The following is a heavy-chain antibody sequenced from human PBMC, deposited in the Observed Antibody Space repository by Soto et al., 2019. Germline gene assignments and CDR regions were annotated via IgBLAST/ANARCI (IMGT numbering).Heavy chain of an antibody. J-gene: IGHJ4*02. Sequence: EVHLVESGGDLVQPGGSLRLTCAVSGFNFNTYWMSWVRQAPGKGLEWVTNMNHDGSLIYYLDSVKGRFTIARDNAKNLLFLQITALRAEYTAVYYGAKYSWDYSFENWGQGTLVTVSS. V-gene: IGHV3-7*02. CDR2: MNHDGSLI. CDR3: AKYSWDYSFEN. D-gene: IGHD5-12*01. CDR1: GFNFNTYW.